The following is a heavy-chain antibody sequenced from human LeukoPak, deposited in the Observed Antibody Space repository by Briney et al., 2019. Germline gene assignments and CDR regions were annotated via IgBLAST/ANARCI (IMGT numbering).Heavy chain of an antibody. CDR2: IYYSGST. V-gene: IGHV4-59*01. D-gene: IGHD1-26*01. Sequence: PSDTESLSCTVGNGANRSYYWSWKRQPPGKGLEWIGYIYYSGSTNYNPSLKSRVTISVDTSKNQFSLKLSSVTAANTAVYYCAREIREDLDWFDPWGQGTLVTVSS. CDR1: NGANRSYY. CDR3: AREIREDLDWFDP. J-gene: IGHJ5*02.